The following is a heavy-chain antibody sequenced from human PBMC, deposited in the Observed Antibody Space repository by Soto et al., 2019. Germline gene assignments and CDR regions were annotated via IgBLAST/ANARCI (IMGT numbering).Heavy chain of an antibody. Sequence: PSETLSLTCAVSGGSISSSNWWRWLRQPPGKGLEWTGEIYHSGSTNYNPSLKSRVTISVDKSKNQFYLKLSSVTAADTAVYYCARDWRPTVTTWWFDPWGQGTLVTVSS. D-gene: IGHD4-4*01. CDR3: ARDWRPTVTTWWFDP. CDR2: IYHSGST. V-gene: IGHV4-4*02. CDR1: GGSISSSNW. J-gene: IGHJ5*02.